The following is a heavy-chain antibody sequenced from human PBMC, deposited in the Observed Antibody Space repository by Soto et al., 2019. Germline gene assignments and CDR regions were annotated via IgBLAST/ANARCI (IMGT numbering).Heavy chain of an antibody. CDR1: GGSISSGGYY. CDR2: IYYSGST. V-gene: IGHV4-31*03. Sequence: SETLSLTCTVYGGSISSGGYYWSWIRQHPGKGLEWIGYIYYSGSTYYNPSLKSRVTISVDTSKNQFSLKLSSVTAADTAVYYCAREKRRIAARLGSYFDYWGQGTLVTVSS. J-gene: IGHJ4*02. D-gene: IGHD6-6*01. CDR3: AREKRRIAARLGSYFDY.